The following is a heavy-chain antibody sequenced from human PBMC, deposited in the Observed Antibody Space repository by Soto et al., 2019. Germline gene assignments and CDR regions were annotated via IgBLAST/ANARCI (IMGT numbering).Heavy chain of an antibody. J-gene: IGHJ3*02. D-gene: IGHD4-17*01. Sequence: ASVKVSCKASGYTFTSYGISWVRQAPGQGLEWMGWISAYNGNTNYAQKLQGRVTMTTDTSTSTAYMELRSLRSDDTAVYYCARAFNHDYGDLGDAFDIWGQGTMVTVSS. CDR1: GYTFTSYG. V-gene: IGHV1-18*01. CDR3: ARAFNHDYGDLGDAFDI. CDR2: ISAYNGNT.